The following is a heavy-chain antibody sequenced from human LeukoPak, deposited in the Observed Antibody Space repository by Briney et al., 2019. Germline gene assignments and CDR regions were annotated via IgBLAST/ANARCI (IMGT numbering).Heavy chain of an antibody. CDR2: INHSGST. CDR3: AVSSGPFDY. J-gene: IGHJ4*02. Sequence: SETLSLTCTVSGGSISSYYWSWIRQPPGKGLEWIGEINHSGSTNYNPSLKRRVTISVDTSKNQFSLKLSSVTAADTAVYYCAVSSGPFDYWGQGTLVTVSS. D-gene: IGHD3-22*01. V-gene: IGHV4-34*01. CDR1: GGSISSYY.